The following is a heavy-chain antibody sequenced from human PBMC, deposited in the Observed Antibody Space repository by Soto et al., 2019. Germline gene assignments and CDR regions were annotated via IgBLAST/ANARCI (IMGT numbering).Heavy chain of an antibody. D-gene: IGHD3-10*01. J-gene: IGHJ4*02. V-gene: IGHV3-23*01. CDR1: GFTFSSSA. Sequence: PGGSLRLSCAASGFTFSSSAISWVRQAPGKGLEWVSAVSANGQGIYYADSVRGRFPISRDNSKNTVFLHMDSLSAEDTAVYYCAKDRHYPRDYFHYWGQGTLVTVSS. CDR3: AKDRHYPRDYFHY. CDR2: VSANGQGI.